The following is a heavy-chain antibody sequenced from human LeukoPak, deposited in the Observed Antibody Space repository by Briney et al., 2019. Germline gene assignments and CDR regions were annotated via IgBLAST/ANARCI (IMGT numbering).Heavy chain of an antibody. D-gene: IGHD2-21*02. CDR3: ARGRVSVTGYYFAMDV. V-gene: IGHV4-39*02. CDR1: GGSIRSSYYY. J-gene: IGHJ6*02. CDR2: IYDSGST. Sequence: SETLSLTCTVSGGSIRSSYYYWGWIRQPPGKGLEWIGSIYDSGSTNYNPSLKSRVSISIDTSKNHLSLKLSSVTAADTAVYYCARGRVSVTGYYFAMDVWGQGTTVTVSS.